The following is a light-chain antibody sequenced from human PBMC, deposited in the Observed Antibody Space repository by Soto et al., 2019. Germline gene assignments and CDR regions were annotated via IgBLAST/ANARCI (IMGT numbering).Light chain of an antibody. CDR2: EVS. Sequence: QSALTQPPSASGSPGQSVTISCAGTSSDVGGYKYVSWYQQHPGKGPKLIIYEVSERPSGVPERFSGSKSGNTASLTVSGLQAEDKADYYCSSYAGSNHLVFGGGTKLNVL. V-gene: IGLV2-8*01. CDR1: SSDVGGYKY. CDR3: SSYAGSNHLV. J-gene: IGLJ2*01.